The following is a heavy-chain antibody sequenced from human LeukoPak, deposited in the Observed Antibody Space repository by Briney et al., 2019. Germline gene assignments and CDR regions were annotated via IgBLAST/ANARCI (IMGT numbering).Heavy chain of an antibody. V-gene: IGHV3-23*01. Sequence: GGSLRLSCAASGFTFSSYGMSWVRQAPGKGLEWVSAISGSGGSTYYADSVKGRFAISRDNSKNTLYLQMNSLRAEDTAVYYCAKDGTSYVLGYDYWGQGTLVTVSS. CDR3: AKDGTSYVLGYDY. CDR2: ISGSGGST. CDR1: GFTFSSYG. J-gene: IGHJ4*02. D-gene: IGHD3-16*01.